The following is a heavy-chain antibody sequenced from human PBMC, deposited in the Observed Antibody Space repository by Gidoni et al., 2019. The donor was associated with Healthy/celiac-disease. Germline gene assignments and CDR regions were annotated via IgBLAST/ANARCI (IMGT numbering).Heavy chain of an antibody. D-gene: IGHD3-22*01. J-gene: IGHJ4*02. CDR3: AKDHDSSGYYQYYFDY. CDR2: ISYDGSNK. Sequence: QVQLVESGGGVVQPGRSLRLSCAASGFTFSSYGMHWVRQAPGKGLEWVAVISYDGSNKYYADSVKGRFTISRDNSKNTLYLQMNSLRAEDTAVYYCAKDHDSSGYYQYYFDYWGQGTLVTVSS. CDR1: GFTFSSYG. V-gene: IGHV3-30*18.